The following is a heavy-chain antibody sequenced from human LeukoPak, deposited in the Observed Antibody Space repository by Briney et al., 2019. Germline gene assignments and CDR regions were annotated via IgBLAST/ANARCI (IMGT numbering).Heavy chain of an antibody. CDR2: ISSSSSYI. D-gene: IGHD2-21*02. CDR1: GFTFSSYS. J-gene: IGHJ4*02. V-gene: IGHV3-21*01. Sequence: PGGSLTLSCAASGFTFSSYSMNCVRQAPGKGLEWVSSISSSSSYIYYADTVKGRFTITRDNAKNSLYLKMNSLRAEDTAVYHCARDQYLAYCGGDCYSGQFDYWGQGILVTVSS. CDR3: ARDQYLAYCGGDCYSGQFDY.